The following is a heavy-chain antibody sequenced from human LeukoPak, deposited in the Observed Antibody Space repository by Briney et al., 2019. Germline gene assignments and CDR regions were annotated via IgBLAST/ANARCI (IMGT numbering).Heavy chain of an antibody. V-gene: IGHV3-15*01. CDR2: IKSKTDGGTT. CDR3: TTVRGYSYGYIDY. CDR1: GFTFSNAW. J-gene: IGHJ4*02. Sequence: GGSLRLSCAASGFTFSNAWMSWVRQAPGKGLEWVGRIKSKTDGGTTDYAATVKGRFTISRDDSKNTLYLQMNSLKTEDTAVYYCTTVRGYSYGYIDYWGQGTLVTVSS. D-gene: IGHD5-18*01.